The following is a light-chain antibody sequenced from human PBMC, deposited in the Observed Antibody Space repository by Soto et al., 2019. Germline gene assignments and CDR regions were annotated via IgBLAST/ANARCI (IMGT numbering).Light chain of an antibody. CDR2: GAS. Sequence: DIVLTQSPGTLSLSPGERATLSCRASQSVSSNYLAWYQQNPGQAPRLLIYGASSRATGIPDRFGGSGSGTDFTLPISRLEPEDFAVYYCQYYGSSPLYSFCQGTKLEIK. CDR1: QSVSSNY. J-gene: IGKJ2*01. V-gene: IGKV3-20*01. CDR3: QYYGSSPLYS.